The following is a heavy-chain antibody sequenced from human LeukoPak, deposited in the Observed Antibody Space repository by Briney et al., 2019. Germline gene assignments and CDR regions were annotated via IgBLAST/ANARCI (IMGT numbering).Heavy chain of an antibody. Sequence: GGSLRLSCAASGFTFSDYYMSWIRQAPGKGLEWVSYISSSGSTIYYADSVKGRFTISRDNAKNSLYLQMNNLRAEDTAVYYCARTATNYADCPDWGQGTLVTVSS. CDR1: GFTFSDYY. D-gene: IGHD4-17*01. CDR2: ISSSGSTI. J-gene: IGHJ4*02. V-gene: IGHV3-11*04. CDR3: ARTATNYADCPD.